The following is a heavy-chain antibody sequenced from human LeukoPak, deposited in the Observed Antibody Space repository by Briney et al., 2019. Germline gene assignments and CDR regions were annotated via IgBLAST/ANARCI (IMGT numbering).Heavy chain of an antibody. CDR2: IIPIFGTA. D-gene: IGHD4-17*01. CDR3: ASIAVTTDYYYYGMDV. J-gene: IGHJ6*04. CDR1: GGTFSSYA. Sequence: SVKVSCKASGGTFSSYAISWVRQAPGQGLEWMGGIIPIFGTANYAQKFQGRVTITADKSTSTAYMELSRLRSEDTAVYYCASIAVTTDYYYYGMDVWGKGTTVTVSS. V-gene: IGHV1-69*06.